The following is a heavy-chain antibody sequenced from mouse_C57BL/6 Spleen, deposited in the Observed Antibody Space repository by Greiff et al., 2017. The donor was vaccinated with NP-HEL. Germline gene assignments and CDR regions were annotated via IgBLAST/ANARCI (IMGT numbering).Heavy chain of an antibody. V-gene: IGHV1-80*01. J-gene: IGHJ3*01. Sequence: QVQLQQSGAELVKPGASVKISCKASGYAFSSYWMNWVKQRPGKGLEWIGQIYPGDGDTNYNGKFKGKATLTADKSSSTAYMQLSSLTSEDSSVYFGARSFITTVVATDQAWFAYWGQGTLVTVSA. CDR2: IYPGDGDT. CDR3: ARSFITTVVATDQAWFAY. CDR1: GYAFSSYW. D-gene: IGHD1-1*01.